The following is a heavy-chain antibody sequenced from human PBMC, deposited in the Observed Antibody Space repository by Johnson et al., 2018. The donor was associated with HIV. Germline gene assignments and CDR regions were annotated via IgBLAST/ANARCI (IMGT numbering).Heavy chain of an antibody. J-gene: IGHJ3*02. CDR2: IWYDGSNT. CDR1: GFTFSSYG. V-gene: IGHV3-33*06. Sequence: VQLVESGGGVVQPGRSLILSCAASGFTFSSYGMHWVRQAPGKGLEWVAVIWYDGSNTYYADSVKCRFTISRDNSKNTLYLQMNSLRAEDTAVYYCAKLRFSEGIVGAGRDAFDIWGQGTMVTVS. CDR3: AKLRFSEGIVGAGRDAFDI. D-gene: IGHD1-26*01.